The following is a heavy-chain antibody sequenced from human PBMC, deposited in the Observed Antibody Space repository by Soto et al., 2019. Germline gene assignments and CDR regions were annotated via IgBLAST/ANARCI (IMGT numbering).Heavy chain of an antibody. J-gene: IGHJ4*02. CDR3: TRGVEQATILGY. V-gene: IGHV3-48*02. D-gene: IGHD6-6*01. CDR2: ITINSDTT. Sequence: DVRLVESGGGLVEPGGSLRLSCVASGFMLTGYSMNWVRQAPGKGLEWISFITINSDTTYYSDSVMGRFTLSRDNAQNTLYLQLNSLRDEDTAVYYCTRGVEQATILGYWGQGTLVTVS. CDR1: GFMLTGYS.